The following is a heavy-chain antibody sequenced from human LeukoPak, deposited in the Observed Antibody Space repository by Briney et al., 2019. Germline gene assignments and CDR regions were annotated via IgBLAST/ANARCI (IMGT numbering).Heavy chain of an antibody. CDR2: IYHSGST. J-gene: IGHJ4*02. CDR3: ARAPIRGGHFDY. CDR1: GGSISSGGYS. Sequence: SQTLSLTCAVSGGSISSGGYSWSWIRQPPGKGLEWIGYIYHSGSTYYNPSLKSRVTISVDRSKNQFSLKLSSVTAADTAVYYCARAPIRGGHFDYWGQGTLVTVSS. D-gene: IGHD4-23*01. V-gene: IGHV4-30-2*01.